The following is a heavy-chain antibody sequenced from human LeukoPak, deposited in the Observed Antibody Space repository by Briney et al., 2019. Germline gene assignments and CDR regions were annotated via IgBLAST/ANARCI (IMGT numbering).Heavy chain of an antibody. CDR2: IGTLDDT. CDR1: GFAFSSYD. CDR3: ARGLVVSGGSYYFDY. V-gene: IGHV3-13*01. J-gene: IGHJ4*02. D-gene: IGHD2-15*01. Sequence: GGSLRLSCAASGFAFSSYDMHWVRQATGKGLEWVSTIGTLDDTYSPGSVKGRFAITRENAKNSLYLQMHSLRAGDTAVYYCARGLVVSGGSYYFDYWGQGTLVTVSS.